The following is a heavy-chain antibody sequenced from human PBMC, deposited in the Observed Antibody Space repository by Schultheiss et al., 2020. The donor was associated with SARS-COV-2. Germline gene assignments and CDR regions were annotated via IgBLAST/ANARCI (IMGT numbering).Heavy chain of an antibody. CDR2: ISSSSSYT. D-gene: IGHD3-22*01. Sequence: GESLKISCAASGFTFSSYAMSWVRQAPGKGLEWVSYISSSSSYTNYADSVKGRFTISRDNAKNSLYLQMNSLRAEDTAVYYCARDSQITMIVAFDYWGQGTLVTVSS. V-gene: IGHV3-21*05. CDR3: ARDSQITMIVAFDY. CDR1: GFTFSSYA. J-gene: IGHJ4*02.